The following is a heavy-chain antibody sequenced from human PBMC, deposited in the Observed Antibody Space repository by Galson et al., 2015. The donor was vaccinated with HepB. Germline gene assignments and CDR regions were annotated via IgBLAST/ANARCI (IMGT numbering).Heavy chain of an antibody. Sequence: PALVKPTQTLTLTCTFSGFSLSTSGVGVGWIRQPPGKALEWLALIYWDDDKRYSPSLKSRLTITKDTSKNQVVLTMTNMDPVDTATYYCAHRGIAAAAEYFDLWGRGTLVTVSS. V-gene: IGHV2-5*02. J-gene: IGHJ2*01. D-gene: IGHD6-13*01. CDR3: AHRGIAAAAEYFDL. CDR2: IYWDDDK. CDR1: GFSLSTSGVG.